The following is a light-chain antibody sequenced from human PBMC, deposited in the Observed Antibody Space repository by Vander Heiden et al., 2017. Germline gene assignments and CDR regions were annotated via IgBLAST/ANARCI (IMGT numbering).Light chain of an antibody. J-gene: IGKJ3*01. CDR2: AAS. V-gene: IGKV1-6*01. Sequence: AIQMNQSPSSLSASVGDRVTTTCRASQGIRNDLGWYQQKPGKAPKLLIYAASSLQSRVPSRFSGSGSGTDFTLTISSLQPEDFATYYCRQDDNCPLTFGHGTKVDIK. CDR1: QGIRND. CDR3: RQDDNCPLT.